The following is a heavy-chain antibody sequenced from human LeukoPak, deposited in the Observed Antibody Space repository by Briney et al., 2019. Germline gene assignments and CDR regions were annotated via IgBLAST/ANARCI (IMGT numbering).Heavy chain of an antibody. Sequence: SETLSLTCAVYGGSFSGYYWSWIRQPPGKGLEWIGEINHSGSTNYNPSLKSRVTISVDTSKNQSSLKLSSVTAADTAVYYCVRGGQYYDILTGYYTGRVPFDYWGQGTLVTVSS. CDR1: GGSFSGYY. J-gene: IGHJ4*02. V-gene: IGHV4-34*01. D-gene: IGHD3-9*01. CDR3: VRGGQYYDILTGYYTGRVPFDY. CDR2: INHSGST.